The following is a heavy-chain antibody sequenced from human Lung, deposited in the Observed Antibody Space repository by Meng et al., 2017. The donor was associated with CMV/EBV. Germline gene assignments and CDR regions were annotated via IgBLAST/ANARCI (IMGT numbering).Heavy chain of an antibody. CDR2: MDPDTDTT. Sequence: QGQWGHAGDRLKKPGAAAKVSCKASGYTFTSYDMHWVRQGSGKWLERMGWMDPDTDTTGYAQKFQGRVSMTRNISNCTDYMDLSSLGSEDTSVDYCATGEADFESWGQGTLVTVSS. D-gene: IGHD7-27*01. V-gene: IGHV1-8*01. J-gene: IGHJ4*02. CDR1: GYTFTSYD. CDR3: ATGEADFES.